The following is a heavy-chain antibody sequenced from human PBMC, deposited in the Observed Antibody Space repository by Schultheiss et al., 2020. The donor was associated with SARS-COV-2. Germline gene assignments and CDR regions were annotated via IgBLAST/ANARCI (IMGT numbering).Heavy chain of an antibody. CDR2: IWYDGSNK. V-gene: IGHV3-33*08. Sequence: GGSLRLSCAASGFTFSSYGMHWVRQAPGKGLEWVAVIWYDGSNKYYADSVKGRFTISRDNSKNTLYLQMNSLRAEDTAVYYCARKMHHIAAAGPNWFDPWGQGTLVTVS. CDR3: ARKMHHIAAAGPNWFDP. J-gene: IGHJ5*02. CDR1: GFTFSSYG. D-gene: IGHD6-13*01.